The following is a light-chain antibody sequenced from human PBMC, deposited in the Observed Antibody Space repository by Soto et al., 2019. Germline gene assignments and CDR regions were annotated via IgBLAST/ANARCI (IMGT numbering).Light chain of an antibody. CDR1: QSISSW. J-gene: IGKJ2*01. Sequence: DRVTITCRASQSISSWLAWYQQKPGKAPKLLIYDASSLESGVPSRFSGSGSGTEFTLTISSLQPDDFATYYCQQYNSYLYTFGQGTKVDIK. CDR2: DAS. CDR3: QQYNSYLYT. V-gene: IGKV1-5*01.